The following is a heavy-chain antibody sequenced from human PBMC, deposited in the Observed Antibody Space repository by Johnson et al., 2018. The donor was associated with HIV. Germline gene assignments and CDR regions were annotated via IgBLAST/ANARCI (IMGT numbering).Heavy chain of an antibody. CDR3: ARAVGVWGDQLGFDI. CDR1: GFTFNNYG. J-gene: IGHJ3*02. D-gene: IGHD3-16*01. CDR2: IWYDGSKG. V-gene: IGHV3-33*01. Sequence: QVQLVESGGGVVQPGRSLRLSCAASGFTFNNYGMHWVRQAPGKGLEWVGVIWYDGSKGDYGDYVKGRFTISRDNSKNTLYLQMKSLRPEDTAVYYCARAVGVWGDQLGFDIWGQGTMVTVSS.